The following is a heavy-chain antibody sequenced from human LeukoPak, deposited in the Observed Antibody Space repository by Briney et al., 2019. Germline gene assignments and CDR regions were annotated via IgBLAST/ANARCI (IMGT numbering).Heavy chain of an antibody. Sequence: GGSLRLSCAASGFTFSSYAMSWVRQAPGKGLEWVSAISGSGDSTYYGDSVKGRFTISRDNSKNTLYLQMNSLRAEDTAVYYCARDMVPVSSSAFDIWGQGTMVTVSS. J-gene: IGHJ3*02. CDR2: ISGSGDST. CDR1: GFTFSSYA. D-gene: IGHD3-10*01. CDR3: ARDMVPVSSSAFDI. V-gene: IGHV3-23*01.